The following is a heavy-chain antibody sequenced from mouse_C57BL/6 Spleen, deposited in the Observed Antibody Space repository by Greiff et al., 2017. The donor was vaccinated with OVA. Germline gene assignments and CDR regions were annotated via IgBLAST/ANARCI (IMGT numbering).Heavy chain of an antibody. CDR3: ARNWDHYAMDY. Sequence: QVQLKQPGAELVKPGASVKMSCKASGYTFTSYWITWVKQRPGQGLEWIGDIYPGSGSTNYNEKFKSKATLTVDTSSSTAYMQLSSLTSEDSAVYYCARNWDHYAMDYWGQGTSVTVSS. CDR2: IYPGSGST. D-gene: IGHD4-1*01. V-gene: IGHV1-55*01. J-gene: IGHJ4*01. CDR1: GYTFTSYW.